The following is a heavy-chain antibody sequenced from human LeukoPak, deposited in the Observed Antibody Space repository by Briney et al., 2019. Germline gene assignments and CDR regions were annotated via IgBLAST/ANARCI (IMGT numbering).Heavy chain of an antibody. Sequence: GGSLRLSCAASGFNFPDYWMSWVRQAPGKGLEWVAHIKPDGSEKYYLDSVKGRFTISRDNSKNTLYLQMNSLRAEDTAVYYCARENPYYFDYWGQGTLVTVSS. CDR3: ARENPYYFDY. J-gene: IGHJ4*02. CDR2: IKPDGSEK. CDR1: GFNFPDYW. V-gene: IGHV3-7*03.